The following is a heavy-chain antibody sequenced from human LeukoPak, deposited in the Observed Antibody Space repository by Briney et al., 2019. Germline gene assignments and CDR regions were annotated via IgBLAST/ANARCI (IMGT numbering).Heavy chain of an antibody. J-gene: IGHJ4*02. CDR1: GYMFTSYG. V-gene: IGHV1-18*01. Sequence: ASVRVSCKTSGYMFTSYGISWIRQAPGQGLEWMGWINIYKGNTKYAQNFQGRVTMTTDTSTSTAYMELRSLRSDDTAIYYCARFGPTYYYGLDDSGKDAYFDLWGQGTLVTVSS. CDR2: INIYKGNT. D-gene: IGHD3-10*01. CDR3: ARFGPTYYYGLDDSGKDAYFDL.